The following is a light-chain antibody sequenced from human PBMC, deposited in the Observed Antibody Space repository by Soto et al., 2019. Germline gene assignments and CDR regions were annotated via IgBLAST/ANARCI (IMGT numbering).Light chain of an antibody. CDR1: SSNIGADYE. CDR3: QSYDNTLKGCV. V-gene: IGLV1-40*01. J-gene: IGLJ1*01. Sequence: QSALTQPPSVSGAPGQGVIISCTGGSSNIGADYEVHWYQQLPGTAPKLLIYGNTNRPSGVPDRFSGSESGSSASLAITGLQAEDEAEYYCQSYDNTLKGCVFGTGTKVTV. CDR2: GNT.